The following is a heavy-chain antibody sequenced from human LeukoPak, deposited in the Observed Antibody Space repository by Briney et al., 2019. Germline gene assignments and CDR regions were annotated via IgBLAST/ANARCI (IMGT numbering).Heavy chain of an antibody. V-gene: IGHV1-3*01. CDR3: ARDPRSGYHDF. J-gene: IGHJ4*02. CDR1: GYNFISNA. CDR2: IDAAYGNT. D-gene: IGHD3-22*01. Sequence: GASVKVSCKASGYNFISNAIQWVRQAPGQRFEWMGWIDAAYGNTKYSRKFQGRVTITRDTSASTAYMELSSLRSEDTAVYYCARDPRSGYHDFWGQGTLVTVSS.